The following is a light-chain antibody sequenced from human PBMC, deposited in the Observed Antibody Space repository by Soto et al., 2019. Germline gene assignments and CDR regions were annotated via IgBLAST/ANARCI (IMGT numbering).Light chain of an antibody. Sequence: QSVLTQSSSASASLGSSVKLTCTLSSGHSSYIIAWHQQQPGKAPRYLMKLEGSGSYNKGSGVPDRFSGSSSGADRYLTIPNLQFEDEADYYCETWDSNTHPVFGGGTQLTVL. J-gene: IGLJ3*02. V-gene: IGLV4-60*02. CDR2: LEGSGSY. CDR3: ETWDSNTHPV. CDR1: SGHSSYI.